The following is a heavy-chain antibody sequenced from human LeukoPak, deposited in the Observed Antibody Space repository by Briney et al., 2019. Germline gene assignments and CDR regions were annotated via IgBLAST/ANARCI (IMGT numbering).Heavy chain of an antibody. CDR2: IYYSGST. CDR3: ARLPVGYSYGSDYYYYGMDV. D-gene: IGHD5-18*01. V-gene: IGHV4-39*01. CDR1: GGSISSSSYY. J-gene: IGHJ6*02. Sequence: PSEALSLTCTVSGGSISSSSYYWGWIRQPPGKGLEWIGSIYYSGSTYYNPSLKSRVTISVDTSKNQFSLKLSSVTAADTAVYYCARLPVGYSYGSDYYYYGMDVWGQGTTVTVSS.